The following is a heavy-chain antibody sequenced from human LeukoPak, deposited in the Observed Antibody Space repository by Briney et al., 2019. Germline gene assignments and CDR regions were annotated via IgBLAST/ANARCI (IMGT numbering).Heavy chain of an antibody. CDR3: ASRDIAAAGTGEYFQH. CDR1: GGSISSYY. J-gene: IGHJ1*01. V-gene: IGHV4-59*08. Sequence: PSETLSLTCTVSGGSISSYYWSWIRQPPGKGLEWIGYIYYSGSTNYNPSLKSRVTISVDTSKNQFSLKLSSVTAADTAVYYCASRDIAAAGTGEYFQHWGQGTLVTVSS. D-gene: IGHD6-13*01. CDR2: IYYSGST.